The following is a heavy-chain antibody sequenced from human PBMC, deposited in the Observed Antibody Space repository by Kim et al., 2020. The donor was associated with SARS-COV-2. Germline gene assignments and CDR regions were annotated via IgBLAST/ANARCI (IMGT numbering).Heavy chain of an antibody. D-gene: IGHD3-22*01. Sequence: QKLQGRVTMTTDTSTSTAYMELRSLRSDDTAVYYCARDESYYDSSGAFDTWGQGSMVTVSS. V-gene: IGHV1-18*01. J-gene: IGHJ3*02. CDR3: ARDESYYDSSGAFDT.